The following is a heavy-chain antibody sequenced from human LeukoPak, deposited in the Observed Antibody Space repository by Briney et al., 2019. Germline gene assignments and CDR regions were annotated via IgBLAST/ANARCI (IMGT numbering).Heavy chain of an antibody. CDR1: GFTSSSYW. CDR2: IMQDGREK. J-gene: IGHJ5*02. Sequence: GGSLRLSCAASGFTSSSYWMSWVRQAPGKGLEWVANIMQDGREKYYEDSVKGRFTISRDNSKNTLYLQMNSLRDEDTAVYYCAKDPDPYGESKGNCFDPWGQGTLVTVSS. D-gene: IGHD4-17*01. CDR3: AKDPDPYGESKGNCFDP. V-gene: IGHV3-7*01.